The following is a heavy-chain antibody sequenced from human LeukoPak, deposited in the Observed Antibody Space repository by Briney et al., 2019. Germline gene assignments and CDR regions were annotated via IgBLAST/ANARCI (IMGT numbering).Heavy chain of an antibody. CDR3: ARADGYGFDY. D-gene: IGHD5-24*01. V-gene: IGHV3-48*01. CDR2: ITSSSTI. CDR1: GFIFSTYS. Sequence: GGSLRLSCAASGFIFSTYSMNWVRQAPGKGLEWVSYITSSSTIFYADSVKGRFTISRDNAKNSLYLEMNSLRAEDTAIYYCARADGYGFDYWGQGTLATVSS. J-gene: IGHJ4*02.